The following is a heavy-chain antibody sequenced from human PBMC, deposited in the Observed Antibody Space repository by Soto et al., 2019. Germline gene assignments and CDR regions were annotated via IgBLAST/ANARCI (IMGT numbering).Heavy chain of an antibody. CDR3: AKGLPYYDILTGYYKEYYFDY. V-gene: IGHV3-23*01. D-gene: IGHD3-9*01. J-gene: IGHJ4*02. CDR1: GFTFSSYA. Sequence: GGSLRLSCAASGFTFSSYAMSWVRQAPGKGLEWVSAISGSGGSTYYADSVKGRFTISRDNSKNTLYLQMNSLRAEDTAVYYFAKGLPYYDILTGYYKEYYFDYWGQGTLVTVSS. CDR2: ISGSGGST.